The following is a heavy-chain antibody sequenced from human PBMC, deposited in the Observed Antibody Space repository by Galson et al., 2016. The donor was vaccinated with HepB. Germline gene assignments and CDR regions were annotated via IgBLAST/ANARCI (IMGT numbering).Heavy chain of an antibody. Sequence: SLRLSCAASGFTFNNYWMNWVRRTPGKGLEWPANIKPDESVMYYADSVKGRFTISRDNAKNSLYLQMNSLRAEDTAVYYCARTLVRDYLDYWGQGTLVTVSS. CDR1: GFTFNNYW. CDR3: ARTLVRDYLDY. CDR2: IKPDESVM. J-gene: IGHJ4*02. D-gene: IGHD2-8*02. V-gene: IGHV3-7*01.